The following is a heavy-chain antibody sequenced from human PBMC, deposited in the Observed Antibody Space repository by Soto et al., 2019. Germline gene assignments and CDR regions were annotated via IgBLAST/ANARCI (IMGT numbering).Heavy chain of an antibody. V-gene: IGHV3-23*01. J-gene: IGHJ4*02. Sequence: GGSLRLSCAASGFSFSTYDMSWARQAPGKGLEWVSNIIRNSGGTHYSDSVKGRFTISGDNSKNMLYLQMNSLRAEDTALYYCAKGAHFDYWGQGTLVTVSS. CDR1: GFSFSTYD. CDR2: IIRNSGGT. CDR3: AKGAHFDY. D-gene: IGHD3-16*01.